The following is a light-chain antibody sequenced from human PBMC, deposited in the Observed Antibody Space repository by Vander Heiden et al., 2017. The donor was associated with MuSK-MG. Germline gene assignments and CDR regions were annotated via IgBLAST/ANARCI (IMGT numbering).Light chain of an antibody. CDR3: QQDDSNPVT. CDR1: PSLLWTSNNRNY. CDR2: WAS. J-gene: IGKJ5*01. Sequence: DIVMTQSPDSLAVCLGQRAAVSCKSSPSLLWTSNNRNYLAWYRKQPGQPPKLLISWASTRESGVPDRISGSGSGTDFTLTISRLQAEDAAVYYCQQDDSNPVTFGQGTQLEIK. V-gene: IGKV4-1*01.